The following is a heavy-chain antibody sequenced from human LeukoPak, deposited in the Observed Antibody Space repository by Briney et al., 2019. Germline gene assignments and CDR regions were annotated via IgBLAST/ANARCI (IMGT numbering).Heavy chain of an antibody. D-gene: IGHD3-22*01. CDR3: ARDRFDSRGCAFDY. CDR1: GFTFNTYE. Sequence: GGSLRLSCTASGFTFNTYEMNWFRQAPGKGLEWVSYITDSGSGKFYADSVRGHFTISRDNTKNSLYLQMSSLRAEDTAVYYCARDRFDSRGCAFDYWGQGALVTVSS. J-gene: IGHJ4*02. V-gene: IGHV3-48*03. CDR2: ITDSGSGK.